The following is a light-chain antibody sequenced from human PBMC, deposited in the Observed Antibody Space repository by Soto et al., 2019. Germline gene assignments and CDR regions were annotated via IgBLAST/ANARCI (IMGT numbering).Light chain of an antibody. Sequence: EVVMSQSPVTLSVTPGETATLSCRATQSVSNNLAWYQQKPGQAPRLLIYGASSRATGIPDRFSGSGSGTDFTLTISRLEPEDFAVYYCQQYGSSPRTFGQGGKADIK. J-gene: IGKJ1*01. CDR1: QSVSNN. V-gene: IGKV3-20*01. CDR2: GAS. CDR3: QQYGSSPRT.